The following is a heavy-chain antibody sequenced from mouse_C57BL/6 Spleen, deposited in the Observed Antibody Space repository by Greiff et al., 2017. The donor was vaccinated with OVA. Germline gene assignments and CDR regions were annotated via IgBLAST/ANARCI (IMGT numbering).Heavy chain of an antibody. CDR3: VRSEVDDITTVVGDWFAY. CDR2: IRSKSNNYAT. Sequence: EVMLVESGGGLVQPKGSLKLSCAASGFSFNTYAMNWVRQAPGKGLEWVARIRSKSNNYATYYADTVKDRFTISRDDSESMLYLQMNNLETEETAMYYCVRSEVDDITTVVGDWFAYWGQGTLVTVSA. J-gene: IGHJ3*01. D-gene: IGHD1-1*01. V-gene: IGHV10-1*01. CDR1: GFSFNTYA.